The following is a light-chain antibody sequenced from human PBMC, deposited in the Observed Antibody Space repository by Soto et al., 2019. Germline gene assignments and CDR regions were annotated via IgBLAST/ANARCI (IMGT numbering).Light chain of an antibody. J-gene: IGKJ1*01. Sequence: TQSPGTLSLPPGKRATLSCRSSQSVTIGYLAWFQQKPGQDTRILIYGERTRATGVKDRFSASGSGTDFSLTISRMEPEDFAVYYCKQYGTSQWPLGKGNKVDLK. CDR3: KQYGTSQWP. CDR1: QSVTIGY. V-gene: IGKV3-20*01. CDR2: GER.